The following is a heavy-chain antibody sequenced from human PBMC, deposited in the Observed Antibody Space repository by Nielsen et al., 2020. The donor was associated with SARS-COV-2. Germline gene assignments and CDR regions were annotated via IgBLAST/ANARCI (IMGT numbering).Heavy chain of an antibody. J-gene: IGHJ6*03. D-gene: IGHD6-6*01. CDR3: ARRPYSSSSSTAGSYYYYMDV. V-gene: IGHV3-21*01. CDR1: GFTFSSYS. Sequence: GGSLRLSCAASGFTFSSYSMNWVRQAPGKGLEWVSSISSSSSYIYYADSVKGRFTISRDNAKNSLYLQMNSLRAEDTAVHYCARRPYSSSSSTAGSYYYYMDVWGKGTTVTVSS. CDR2: ISSSSSYI.